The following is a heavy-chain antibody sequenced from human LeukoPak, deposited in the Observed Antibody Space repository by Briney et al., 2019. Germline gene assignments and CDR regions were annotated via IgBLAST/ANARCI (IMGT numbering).Heavy chain of an antibody. CDR2: FDPEDGET. Sequence: ASVKVSCKVSGYTLTELSMYWVRQAPGKGLEWMGGFDPEDGETIYAQKFQGRVTMTEDTSTDTAYMELSSLRSEDTAVYCCATVVLRSGYGGFDYWGQGTLVTVSS. J-gene: IGHJ4*02. CDR3: ATVVLRSGYGGFDY. D-gene: IGHD3-3*01. CDR1: GYTLTELS. V-gene: IGHV1-24*01.